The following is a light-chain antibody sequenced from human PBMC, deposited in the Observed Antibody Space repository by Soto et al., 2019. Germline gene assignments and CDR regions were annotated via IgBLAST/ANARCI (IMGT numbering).Light chain of an antibody. V-gene: IGKV3-15*01. Sequence: EIVMTQSPATLSVSPGERATLSCRASQSVNSNLAWYQQKPGHSPRLLIYGASTRVTGIPARFSGSGSGTEFTLTMSGLQSEDFAIYYCQQHNSWPPVFGQGTKLEIK. J-gene: IGKJ2*01. CDR3: QQHNSWPPV. CDR1: QSVNSN. CDR2: GAS.